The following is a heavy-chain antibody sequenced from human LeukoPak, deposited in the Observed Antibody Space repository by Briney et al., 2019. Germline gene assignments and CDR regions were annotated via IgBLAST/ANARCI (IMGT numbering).Heavy chain of an antibody. CDR3: ARARDYYDSSGYYYLFNYYYYYYYMDV. D-gene: IGHD3-22*01. V-gene: IGHV1-18*01. Sequence: GASVKVSCKASGYTFTSYGISWVRQAPGQGLEWMGWISAYNGNTNYAQKLQGRVTMTTDTSTSTAYMELRSLRSDDTAVYYCARARDYYDSSGYYYLFNYYYYYYYMDVWGKGTTVTISS. CDR1: GYTFTSYG. J-gene: IGHJ6*03. CDR2: ISAYNGNT.